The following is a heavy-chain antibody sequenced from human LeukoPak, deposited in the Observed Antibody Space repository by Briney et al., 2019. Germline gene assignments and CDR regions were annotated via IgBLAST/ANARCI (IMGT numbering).Heavy chain of an antibody. CDR2: ISYDGSNK. CDR1: GFTFSSYG. Sequence: GGSLRLSCAASGFTFSSYGMHWVRQAPGKGLEWVVVISYDGSNKYYADSVKGRFTISRDNSKNTLYLQMNSLRAEDTAVYYCAKSTVTTTSDYYYYGMDVWGQGTTVTVSS. V-gene: IGHV3-30*18. CDR3: AKSTVTTTSDYYYYGMDV. D-gene: IGHD4-17*01. J-gene: IGHJ6*02.